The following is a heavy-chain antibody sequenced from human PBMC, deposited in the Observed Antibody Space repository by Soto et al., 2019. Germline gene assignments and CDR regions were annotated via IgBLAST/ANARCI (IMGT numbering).Heavy chain of an antibody. V-gene: IGHV1-2*02. CDR3: ARGGGHDIVVVPAAIFGRYYYGMDV. CDR1: GYTFTCYY. D-gene: IGHD2-2*01. Sequence: ASVKVSCKASGYTFTCYYMHWVRQAPGQGLEWMGWINPNSGGTNYAQKFQGRVTMARDTSISTAYMELSRLRSDDTAVYYCARGGGHDIVVVPAAIFGRYYYGMDVWGQGTTVTVSS. CDR2: INPNSGGT. J-gene: IGHJ6*02.